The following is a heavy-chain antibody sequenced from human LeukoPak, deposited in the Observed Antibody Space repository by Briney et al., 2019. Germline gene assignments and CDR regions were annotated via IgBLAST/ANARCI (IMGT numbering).Heavy chain of an antibody. V-gene: IGHV3-53*01. CDR2: IYSGGST. Sequence: GGSLRLSCAASGFTVSSNYMSWVRQAPGEGLEWVSVIYSGGSTYYADSVKGRFTISRDNSKNTLYLQMNSLRAEDTAVYYCARRGLRYFDWLANRGQGTLVTVSS. CDR3: ARRGLRYFDWLAN. CDR1: GFTVSSNY. D-gene: IGHD3-9*01. J-gene: IGHJ4*02.